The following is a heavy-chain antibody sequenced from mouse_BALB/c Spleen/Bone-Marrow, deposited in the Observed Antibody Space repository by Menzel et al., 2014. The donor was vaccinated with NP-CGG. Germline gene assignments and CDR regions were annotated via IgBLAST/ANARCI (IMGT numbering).Heavy chain of an antibody. CDR1: GITFRNFG. D-gene: IGHD3-3*01. J-gene: IGHJ4*01. CDR3: ARIGRARGYAMDY. V-gene: IGHV5-17*02. Sequence: EVQVVESGGGLVRPGGSRKLSCAASGITFRNFGMHWVRQAPEKGLEWVAYISSGSSTIYYADTLKGRFTISRDNPKNTLFLQMTSLRSEDTAMYYCARIGRARGYAMDYWGQGTSVTVSS. CDR2: ISSGSSTI.